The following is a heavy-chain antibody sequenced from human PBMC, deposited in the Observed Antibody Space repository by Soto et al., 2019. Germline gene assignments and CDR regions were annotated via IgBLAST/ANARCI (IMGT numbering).Heavy chain of an antibody. D-gene: IGHD4-17*01. CDR2: IYYSGST. CDR1: GGSINSYY. V-gene: IGHV4-59*01. CDR3: ARGTTVTAPHYYYYGMDV. J-gene: IGHJ6*02. Sequence: QVQLQESGPGLVKPSETLSLTCTVSGGSINSYYWSWIRQPPGKGLEWIGYIYYSGSTNYNPSLKSRVTISVDTSNNQFSLRLSSVTPADTAVYYCARGTTVTAPHYYYYGMDVWGQGTTVTVS.